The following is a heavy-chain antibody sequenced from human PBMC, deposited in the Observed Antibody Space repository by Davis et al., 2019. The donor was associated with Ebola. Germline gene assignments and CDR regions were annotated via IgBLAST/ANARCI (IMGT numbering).Heavy chain of an antibody. Sequence: GESLKISCKGSGYSFTSYWIAWVRQMPGKGLEWMEIIYPGDSDTRYSPSFRGQVTISADKSFSTAYLQWSGLKASDTAMYYCARMGKSYYDSLWDYWGQGTLVTVSS. J-gene: IGHJ4*02. CDR3: ARMGKSYYDSLWDY. CDR2: IYPGDSDT. CDR1: GYSFTSYW. D-gene: IGHD3-10*01. V-gene: IGHV5-51*01.